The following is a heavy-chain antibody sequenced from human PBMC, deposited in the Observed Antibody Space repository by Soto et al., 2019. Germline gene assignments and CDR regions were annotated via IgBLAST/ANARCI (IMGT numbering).Heavy chain of an antibody. V-gene: IGHV1-46*01. J-gene: IGHJ4*02. CDR3: ALKVVTDYDN. Sequence: QVQLVQSGAEVKKPGASVRISCRASGYSFTSTYVHWVRQAPGQGPEWMGIINPAGGTTYYAQKFQGRLTITSDTSTDTVFMDLNDLTSEDTVVYFCALKVVTDYDNWGQGTLLTVSS. CDR1: GYSFTSTY. D-gene: IGHD2-21*02. CDR2: INPAGGTT.